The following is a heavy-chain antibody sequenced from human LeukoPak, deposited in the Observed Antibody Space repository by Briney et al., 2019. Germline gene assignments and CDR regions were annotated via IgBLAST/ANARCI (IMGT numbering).Heavy chain of an antibody. Sequence: GGSLRLSCAASGFTFSRYEMNWVRQAPGKGLGWVSYISSSGSTIYYADSVKGRFTISRDNAKNSLYLQMNSLRAEDTAVYYCARDSSLGGVRDYWGQGTLVTVPS. V-gene: IGHV3-48*03. D-gene: IGHD3-16*01. CDR2: ISSSGSTI. J-gene: IGHJ4*02. CDR1: GFTFSRYE. CDR3: ARDSSLGGVRDY.